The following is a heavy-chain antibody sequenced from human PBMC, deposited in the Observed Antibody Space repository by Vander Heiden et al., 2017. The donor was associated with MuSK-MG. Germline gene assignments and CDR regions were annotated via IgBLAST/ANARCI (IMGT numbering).Heavy chain of an antibody. J-gene: IGHJ4*02. V-gene: IGHV4-4*02. CDR1: GASISSDMW. CDR2: IFHSGDT. CDR3: AGADFYASGKIDS. Sequence: QVQLQESGPGLVKPSGTLSLTCAVSGASISSDMWWMWVRQPPGKGLEWIGEIFHSGDTNVKTSLMSRATMSLDKSKNHFSLRLTSVTAADTAVYFCAGADFYASGKIDSWGLGVQVTVSA. D-gene: IGHD3-10*01.